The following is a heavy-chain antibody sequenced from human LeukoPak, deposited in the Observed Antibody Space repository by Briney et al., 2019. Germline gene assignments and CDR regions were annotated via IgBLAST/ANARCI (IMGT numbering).Heavy chain of an antibody. Sequence: PGGSLRLSCAASGFTFSDYYMSWLRLAPGKGLEWVSSISSRDSSTYYADSVKGRITISRDDAKTSLYLQMNSLRAEDTAVYYCARDAGNYLQLWQGSIFDYWGQGTLVTVSS. CDR3: ARDAGNYLQLWQGSIFDY. V-gene: IGHV3-11*04. J-gene: IGHJ4*02. CDR1: GFTFSDYY. D-gene: IGHD5-18*01. CDR2: ISSRDSST.